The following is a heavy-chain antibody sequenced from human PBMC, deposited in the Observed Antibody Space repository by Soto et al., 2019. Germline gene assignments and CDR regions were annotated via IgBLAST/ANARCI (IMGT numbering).Heavy chain of an antibody. V-gene: IGHV3-23*01. Sequence: PGGSLRLSCAASGFTFSSHAMSWVRQAPGKGLQWVSGITGSGITSYYADSVKGRFTISRDNSKNALYLQVNSLRAEDTAVYYCAKGTYYGSGSYYIPYSLDCWGQGTQVTVSS. CDR2: ITGSGITS. CDR3: AKGTYYGSGSYYIPYSLDC. CDR1: GFTFSSHA. J-gene: IGHJ4*02. D-gene: IGHD3-10*01.